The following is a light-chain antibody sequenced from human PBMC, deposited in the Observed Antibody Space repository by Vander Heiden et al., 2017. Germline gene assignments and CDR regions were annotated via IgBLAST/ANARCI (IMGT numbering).Light chain of an antibody. Sequence: SYELTQPPSVSVSPGQTARITCAGAALPKQYAYWYQQKPGQAPVLVLYNASERPSGIPERFSGSSSGTTVTLTISGVQAEDEADYYCQSADSSGSYVFGTGTKVTVL. V-gene: IGLV3-25*03. CDR3: QSADSSGSYV. CDR1: ALPKQY. J-gene: IGLJ1*01. CDR2: NAS.